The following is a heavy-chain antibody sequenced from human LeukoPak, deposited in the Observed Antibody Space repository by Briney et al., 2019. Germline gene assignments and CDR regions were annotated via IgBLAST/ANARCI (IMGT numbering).Heavy chain of an antibody. CDR1: GFSLSTSGMC. J-gene: IGHJ6*02. Sequence: SGPALVKPTQTLTLTCTFSGFSLSTSGMCVSWIRQPPGKALEWLARIEWDDDKYYSTSLKTRLTISKDTSKNQVVLTMTNMDPVDTATYYCARETMVRGVLYYYYGMDVWGQGTTVTVSS. CDR2: IEWDDDK. CDR3: ARETMVRGVLYYYYGMDV. V-gene: IGHV2-70*11. D-gene: IGHD3-10*01.